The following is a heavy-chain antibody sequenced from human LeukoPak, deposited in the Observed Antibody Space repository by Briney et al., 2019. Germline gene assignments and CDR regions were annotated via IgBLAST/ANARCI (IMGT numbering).Heavy chain of an antibody. Sequence: SETLSLTCTVSAGSISSSSYYWGWIRQPPGKGLEWIGSIYYSGSTYYNPSLKSRVTISVDTSKNQFSLKLSSVTAADTAVYYCARLSRGYYYPYDYWGQGTLVTVSS. CDR1: AGSISSSSYY. CDR2: IYYSGST. D-gene: IGHD3-22*01. V-gene: IGHV4-39*01. J-gene: IGHJ4*02. CDR3: ARLSRGYYYPYDY.